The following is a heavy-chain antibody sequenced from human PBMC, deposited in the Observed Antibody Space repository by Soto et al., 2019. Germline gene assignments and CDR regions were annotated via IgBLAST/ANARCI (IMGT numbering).Heavy chain of an antibody. CDR3: ARGSSGYDFWSGYYKDYYYYMDV. CDR1: GYTFTSYD. J-gene: IGHJ6*03. Sequence: ASVKVSCKASGYTFTSYDINWVRQATGQGLEWMGWMNPNSGNTGYAQKFQGRVTMTRNTSISTAYMELSSLRSEDTAVYYCARGSSGYDFWSGYYKDYYYYMDVWGKGTTVTVSS. V-gene: IGHV1-8*02. CDR2: MNPNSGNT. D-gene: IGHD3-3*01.